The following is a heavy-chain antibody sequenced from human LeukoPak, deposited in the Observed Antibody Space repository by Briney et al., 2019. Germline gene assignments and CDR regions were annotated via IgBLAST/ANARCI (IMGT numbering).Heavy chain of an antibody. V-gene: IGHV1-18*01. CDR3: AREGGAAAFYFDY. Sequence: ASVKVSCKASGGTFSSYAISWVRQAPGQGLEWMGWISAYNGNTDYAQNFQGRVTMTTDTSTSTAYMELRNLRSDDTAVYYCAREGGAAAFYFDYWSQGMLVTVSS. J-gene: IGHJ4*02. D-gene: IGHD6-13*01. CDR2: ISAYNGNT. CDR1: GGTFSSYA.